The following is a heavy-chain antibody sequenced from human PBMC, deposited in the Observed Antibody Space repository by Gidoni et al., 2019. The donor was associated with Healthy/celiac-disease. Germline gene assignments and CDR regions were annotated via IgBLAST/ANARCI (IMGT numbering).Heavy chain of an antibody. CDR1: GGSISSSSYY. J-gene: IGHJ5*02. CDR2: IYYSGST. CDR3: ARPFEGSGWGLGWFDP. D-gene: IGHD6-19*01. V-gene: IGHV4-39*01. Sequence: QLQLQESGPGLVKPSETLSLTCTVSGGSISSSSYYWGWIRQPPGKGLEWIGSIYYSGSTYYNPSLKSRVTISVDTSKNQFSLKLSSVTAADTAVYYCARPFEGSGWGLGWFDPWGQGTLVTVSS.